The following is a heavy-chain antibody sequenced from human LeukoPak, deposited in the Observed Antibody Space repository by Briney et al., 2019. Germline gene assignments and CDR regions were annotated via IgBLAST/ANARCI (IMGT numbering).Heavy chain of an antibody. CDR3: ARLYGGSARYYFDY. Sequence: PGGSLRLSCAASGFTFSSYGMHWVRQAPGKGLEWVAVIWYDGSNKYYADSVKGRFTISRDNSKNTLYLQMNSLRAEDTAVYYCARLYGGSARYYFDYWGQGTLVTVSS. D-gene: IGHD4-23*01. CDR1: GFTFSSYG. V-gene: IGHV3-33*01. CDR2: IWYDGSNK. J-gene: IGHJ4*02.